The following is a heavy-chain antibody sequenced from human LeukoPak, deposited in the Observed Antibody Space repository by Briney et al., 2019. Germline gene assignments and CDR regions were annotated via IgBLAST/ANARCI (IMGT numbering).Heavy chain of an antibody. D-gene: IGHD6-13*01. V-gene: IGHV4-39*07. CDR1: GGSISSSGYY. CDR2: FYYSRST. J-gene: IGHJ4*02. Sequence: PSETLSLTCTVSGGSISSSGYYWGWIRQPPGKGLEWIGSFYYSRSTYYNPSLKSRVTISVDTSKNQFSLKLSSVTAADTAVYYCARKRRYSSSWYPDYWGQGTLVTVSS. CDR3: ARKRRYSSSWYPDY.